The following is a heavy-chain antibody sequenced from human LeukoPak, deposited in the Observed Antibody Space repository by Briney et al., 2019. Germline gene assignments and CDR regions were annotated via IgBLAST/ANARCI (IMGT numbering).Heavy chain of an antibody. CDR1: GGTFSRHA. D-gene: IGHD2-15*01. V-gene: IGHV1-69*13. CDR2: IIPIFGTA. CDR3: ASSPLGYCSGGSCYRTFDY. J-gene: IGHJ4*02. Sequence: GASVKVSCKASGGTFSRHAISWVRQAPGQGLEWMGGIIPIFGTANYAQKFQGRVTITADESTSTAYMELSSLRSEDTAVYYCASSPLGYCSGGSCYRTFDYWGQGTLVTVSS.